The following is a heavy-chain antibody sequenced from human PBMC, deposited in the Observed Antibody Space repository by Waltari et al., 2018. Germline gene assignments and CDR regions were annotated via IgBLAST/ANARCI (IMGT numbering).Heavy chain of an antibody. CDR3: ARGGGWFDP. Sequence: QVQLVQSGAEVKKPGSSVKVSCKASGGTFSSYAISWVRQAPGQGLEWMGGIIPILGPANNEQKFQGRVTMTTDESTSTAYRGVSSRRSEDTAVYYWARGGGWFDPWGQGTLVTVSS. V-gene: IGHV1-69*05. CDR2: IIPILGPA. J-gene: IGHJ5*02. CDR1: GGTFSSYA. D-gene: IGHD3-16*01.